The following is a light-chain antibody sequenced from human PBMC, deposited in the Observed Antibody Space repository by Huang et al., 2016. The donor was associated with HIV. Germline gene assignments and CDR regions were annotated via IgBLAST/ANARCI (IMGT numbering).Light chain of an antibody. CDR1: HSLEHSDGNIY. V-gene: IGKV2-30*02. CDR2: KGS. CDR3: MQGTHWPPVT. Sequence: DVVMTQSPLLLPVTLGQPAAISCRASHSLEHSDGNIYLNWFHQRPGQSPRRLVYKGSLRDSGVPDRFSGGGSGTDFTVTISRVETEDVGIYYCMQGTHWPPVTFGQGTRLEIK. J-gene: IGKJ5*01.